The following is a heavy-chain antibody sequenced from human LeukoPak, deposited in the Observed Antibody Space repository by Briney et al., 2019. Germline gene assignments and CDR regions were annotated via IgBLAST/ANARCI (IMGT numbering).Heavy chain of an antibody. CDR1: GGSISSYY. CDR3: ARHVSSSSSAFDY. V-gene: IGHV4-59*08. Sequence: PSETLSLTCSVSGGSISSYYWSWIRQPPGKGLEWIGYIYYSGSTNYNPSLKSRVTISVDTSKNQFSLKLSSVTAADTAVYYCARHVSSSSSAFDYWGQGTLVTVSS. CDR2: IYYSGST. J-gene: IGHJ4*02. D-gene: IGHD6-6*01.